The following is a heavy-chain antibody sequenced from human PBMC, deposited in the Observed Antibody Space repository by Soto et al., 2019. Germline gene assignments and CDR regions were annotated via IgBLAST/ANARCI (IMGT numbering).Heavy chain of an antibody. CDR3: ARDDYSNYEGRYYYGMDV. CDR1: GYTITSYG. J-gene: IGHJ6*02. Sequence: ASVKVSCKASGYTITSYGIIWVRQAPGQGLEWMGWISAYNGNTNYAQKLQGRVTMTTDTSTSTAYMELRSLRSDDTAVYYCARDDYSNYEGRYYYGMDVWGQGTTVTVSS. CDR2: ISAYNGNT. V-gene: IGHV1-18*01. D-gene: IGHD4-4*01.